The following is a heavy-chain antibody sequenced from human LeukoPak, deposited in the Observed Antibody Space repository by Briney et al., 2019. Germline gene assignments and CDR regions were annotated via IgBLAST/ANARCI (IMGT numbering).Heavy chain of an antibody. J-gene: IGHJ5*02. CDR3: ARPRYSGYDGNWFDP. D-gene: IGHD5-12*01. Sequence: EASVKVSCTASGYTFTSYDINWVRQATGQGLEWMGWMNPNSGNTGYTQKFQGRVTMTRNTSISTAYMELSSLRSEDTAVYYCARPRYSGYDGNWFDPWGQGTLVTVSS. CDR2: MNPNSGNT. V-gene: IGHV1-8*01. CDR1: GYTFTSYD.